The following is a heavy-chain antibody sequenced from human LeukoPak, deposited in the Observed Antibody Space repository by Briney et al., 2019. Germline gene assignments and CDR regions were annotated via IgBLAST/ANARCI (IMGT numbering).Heavy chain of an antibody. D-gene: IGHD6-13*01. V-gene: IGHV1-69*04. J-gene: IGHJ4*02. CDR2: IIPILGIA. CDR3: AKLGSSSWYD. Sequence: GASVKVSCKASGGTFSSYAISWVRQAPGQGLEWMGRIIPILGIANYAQKFQGRVTITADKSTSTAYMELSSLRSGDTAVYYCAKLGSSSWYDWGQGTLVTVSS. CDR1: GGTFSSYA.